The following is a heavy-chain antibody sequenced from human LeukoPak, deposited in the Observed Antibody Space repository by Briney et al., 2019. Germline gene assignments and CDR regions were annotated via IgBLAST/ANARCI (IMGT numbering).Heavy chain of an antibody. CDR2: INTDGSST. Sequence: GGSLRLSCAASGFTFSSYWMHWVRQAPGKGLVWVSRINTDGSSTNYADSVKGRFTISRDNAKNSLYLQMNSPRAEDTAVYYCAGSSSWYCAFDIWGQGTMVTVSS. J-gene: IGHJ3*02. V-gene: IGHV3-74*01. D-gene: IGHD6-13*01. CDR1: GFTFSSYW. CDR3: AGSSSWYCAFDI.